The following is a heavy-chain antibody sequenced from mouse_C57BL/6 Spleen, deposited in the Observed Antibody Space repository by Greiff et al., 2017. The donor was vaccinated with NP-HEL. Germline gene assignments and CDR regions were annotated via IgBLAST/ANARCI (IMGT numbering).Heavy chain of an antibody. CDR2: FHPYNDDT. Sequence: QVQLQQSGAELVKPGASVKMSCKASGYTFTTYPIEWMKQNHGKSLEWIGNFHPYNDDTKYNEKFKGKATLTVEKSSSTVYLELSQLPSDDSAVYYGARGNFNWGGYFDVWGTGTTVTVSS. CDR3: ARGNFNWGGYFDV. D-gene: IGHD4-1*02. CDR1: GYTFTTYP. V-gene: IGHV1-47*01. J-gene: IGHJ1*03.